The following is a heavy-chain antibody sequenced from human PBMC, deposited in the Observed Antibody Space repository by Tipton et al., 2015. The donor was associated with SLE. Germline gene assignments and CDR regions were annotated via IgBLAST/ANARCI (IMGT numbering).Heavy chain of an antibody. Sequence: TLSLTCTVFGGSISSYYWSWIRQPAGKGLEWIGQIHSSGSTSYHPSLKSRVSISVDMSKNQVSLKLSSVTAADTALYYCARHFSGSYSFDYWGQGKLVTVSS. CDR2: IHSSGST. CDR3: ARHFSGSYSFDY. D-gene: IGHD1-26*01. CDR1: GGSISSYY. V-gene: IGHV4-4*07. J-gene: IGHJ4*02.